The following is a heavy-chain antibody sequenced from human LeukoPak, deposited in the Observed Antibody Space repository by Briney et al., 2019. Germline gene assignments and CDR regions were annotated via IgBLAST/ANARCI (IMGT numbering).Heavy chain of an antibody. D-gene: IGHD3-3*01. V-gene: IGHV3-15*01. Sequence: GGSLRLSCAASGFGFTNAWMVWVRQAPGKGLEWIGRIKANIDGGATDLAPPVKGRFTLSRDDLTRTLYLQMNSLKTEDTGVYYCTTDFSHFDFSSGYYSYWGQGSLVIVSS. CDR2: IKANIDGGAT. CDR1: GFGFTNAW. J-gene: IGHJ4*02. CDR3: TTDFSHFDFSSGYYSY.